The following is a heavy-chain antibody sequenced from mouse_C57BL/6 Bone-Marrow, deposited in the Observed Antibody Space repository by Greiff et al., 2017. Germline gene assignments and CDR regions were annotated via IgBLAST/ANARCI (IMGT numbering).Heavy chain of an antibody. CDR3: ARLEFDGSSGDWYFDV. J-gene: IGHJ1*03. D-gene: IGHD1-1*01. CDR1: GYTFTSYD. V-gene: IGHV1-85*01. CDR2: IYPRDGST. Sequence: VKLMESGPELVKPGASVKLSCKASGYTFTSYDINWVKQRPGQGLEWIGWIYPRDGSTKYNEKFKGKATLTVDPSSSPAYMELHSLTSEDSAVYFCARLEFDGSSGDWYFDVWGTGTTVTVSS.